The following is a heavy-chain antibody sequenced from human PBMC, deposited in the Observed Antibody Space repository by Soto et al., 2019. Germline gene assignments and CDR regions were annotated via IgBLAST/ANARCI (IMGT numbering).Heavy chain of an antibody. CDR3: ARGKIVATIYIAVAGPFDY. Sequence: ASVKVSCKASGYTFTSYAMHWVRQAPGQRLEWMGWINAGNGNTKYSQKFQGRVTITRDTSASTAYMELSSLRSEDTAVYYCARGKIVATIYIAVAGPFDYWGQGTLVTAPQ. CDR1: GYTFTSYA. J-gene: IGHJ4*02. V-gene: IGHV1-3*01. CDR2: INAGNGNT. D-gene: IGHD5-12*01.